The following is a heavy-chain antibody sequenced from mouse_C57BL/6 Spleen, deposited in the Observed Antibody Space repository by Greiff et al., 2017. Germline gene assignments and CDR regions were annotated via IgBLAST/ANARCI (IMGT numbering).Heavy chain of an antibody. Sequence: QVQLQQPGAELVRPGSSVKLSCKASGYTFTSYWMDWVKQRPGQGLEWIGNIYPSDSETHYNQKFKDKATLTVDKSSSTAYMQLSSLTSEDSAVYYCARKAPDYSYAMDYWGQGTSVTVSS. CDR1: GYTFTSYW. V-gene: IGHV1-61*01. CDR3: ARKAPDYSYAMDY. CDR2: IYPSDSET. J-gene: IGHJ4*01. D-gene: IGHD2-4*01.